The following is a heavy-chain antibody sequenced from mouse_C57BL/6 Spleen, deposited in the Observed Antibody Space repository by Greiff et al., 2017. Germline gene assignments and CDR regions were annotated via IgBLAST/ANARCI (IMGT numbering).Heavy chain of an antibody. CDR1: GYSITSGYY. J-gene: IGHJ2*01. V-gene: IGHV3-6*01. D-gene: IGHD2-1*01. Sequence: EVKLQESGPGLVKPSQSLSLTCSVTGYSITSGYYWNWIRQFPGNKLEWMGYISYDGSNNYNPSLKNRISITRDTSKNQFFLKLNSVTTEDTATYYCAREDYGNSFDYWGQGTTLTVSS. CDR2: ISYDGSN. CDR3: AREDYGNSFDY.